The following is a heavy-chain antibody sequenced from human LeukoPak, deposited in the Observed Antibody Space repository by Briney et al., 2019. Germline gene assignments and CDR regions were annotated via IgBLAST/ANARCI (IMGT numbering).Heavy chain of an antibody. CDR2: IYYSGST. CDR3: ARYYYDSDGLYYFDS. Sequence: SETLSLTCTVSGGSISSYYWSWIRQPPGKELEWIGYIYYSGSTKYNPSLKSRVTISLDTSNNQFSLKLNSVTAADTAIYYCARYYYDSDGLYYFDSWGQGTLVTVSS. D-gene: IGHD3-22*01. CDR1: GGSISSYY. V-gene: IGHV4-59*13. J-gene: IGHJ4*02.